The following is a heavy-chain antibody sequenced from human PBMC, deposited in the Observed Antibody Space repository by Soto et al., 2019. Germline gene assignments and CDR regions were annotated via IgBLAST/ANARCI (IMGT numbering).Heavy chain of an antibody. CDR1: GFTFISYA. CDR3: ASRTSGWYFDY. CDR2: ISGSGGST. D-gene: IGHD6-19*01. J-gene: IGHJ4*02. Sequence: RGSLRLPCAASGFTFISYAMHWVRQATGKGLGWVSVISGSGGSTYYADSVKGRFTISRDNSKNKLYLQMNSLRAEDTAVYYCASRTSGWYFDYWGQGTLVTVSS. V-gene: IGHV3-23*01.